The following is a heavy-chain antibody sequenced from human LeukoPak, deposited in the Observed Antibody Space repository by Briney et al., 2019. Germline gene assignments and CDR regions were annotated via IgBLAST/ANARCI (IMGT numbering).Heavy chain of an antibody. J-gene: IGHJ4*02. Sequence: SQTLSLTCTVSGGSMSSSSYYWSWIRQPAGKGLEWIGRIYTSGSTTYNPSLKSRVTISLDTSKNQSSLKLSSVTAADTAVYYCARVFCSGGNCYHFDYWGQGTLVTVSS. CDR3: ARVFCSGGNCYHFDY. V-gene: IGHV4-61*02. D-gene: IGHD2-15*01. CDR1: GGSMSSSSYY. CDR2: IYTSGST.